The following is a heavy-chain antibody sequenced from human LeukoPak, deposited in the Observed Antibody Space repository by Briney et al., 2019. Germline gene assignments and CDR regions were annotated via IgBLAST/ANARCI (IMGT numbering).Heavy chain of an antibody. CDR3: AKAPYCGGDCYLGYYYYGMDV. CDR2: ISYDGSNK. CDR1: GFTFSSYA. V-gene: IGHV3-30*18. J-gene: IGHJ6*02. Sequence: PGGSLRLSCTASGFTFSSYAMNWVRQAPGKGLEWVAVISYDGSNKYYADSVKGRFTISRDNSKNTLYLQMNSLRAEDTAVYYCAKAPYCGGDCYLGYYYYGMDVWGQGTTVTVSS. D-gene: IGHD2-21*02.